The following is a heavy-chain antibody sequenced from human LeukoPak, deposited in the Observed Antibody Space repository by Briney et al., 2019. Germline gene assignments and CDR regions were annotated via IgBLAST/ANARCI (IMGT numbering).Heavy chain of an antibody. CDR2: VRYDGSSK. CDR1: EFTFNNHG. J-gene: IGHJ4*02. D-gene: IGHD3-22*01. V-gene: IGHV3-30*02. Sequence: GGSLRLSCAASEFTFNNHGMHWVRQAPGKGLEWVAFVRYDGSSKYYADSVKGRFTISRDNSKNTLYLQMNSLRAEDTAVYYCAKDPVNYYDSSGYYYGSYYFDYWGQGTLVTVSS. CDR3: AKDPVNYYDSSGYYYGSYYFDY.